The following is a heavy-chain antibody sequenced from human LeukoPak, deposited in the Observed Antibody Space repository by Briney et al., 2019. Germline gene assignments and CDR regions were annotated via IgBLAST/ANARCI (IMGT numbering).Heavy chain of an antibody. Sequence: GASVKVSCKASGYTFTNYGISWVRQAPGQGLEWMGWISAYNGHTNYAQKLQGRVTMTTDTSTSTAYMELRSLRSDDTALYYCARSGVGYYYDSSGYYPLDYWGQGTLVTVSS. J-gene: IGHJ4*02. CDR1: GYTFTNYG. V-gene: IGHV1-18*01. CDR2: ISAYNGHT. D-gene: IGHD3-22*01. CDR3: ARSGVGYYYDSSGYYPLDY.